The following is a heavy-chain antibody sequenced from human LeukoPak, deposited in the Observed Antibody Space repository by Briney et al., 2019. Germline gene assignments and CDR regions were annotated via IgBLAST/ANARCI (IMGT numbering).Heavy chain of an antibody. CDR2: IYHSGST. Sequence: SETLSLTCTVSGYSISSGYYRGWIRQPPGKGLEWIGSIYHSGSTYYNPSHKSRVTMSVDTSKNQFSLKLSSVTAADTAVYYCARGIAVADYEGGSWFDPWGQGTLVTVSS. V-gene: IGHV4-38-2*02. D-gene: IGHD6-19*01. J-gene: IGHJ5*02. CDR3: ARGIAVADYEGGSWFDP. CDR1: GYSISSGYY.